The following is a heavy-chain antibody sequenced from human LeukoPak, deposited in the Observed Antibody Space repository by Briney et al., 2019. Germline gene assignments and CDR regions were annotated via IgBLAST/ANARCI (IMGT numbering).Heavy chain of an antibody. V-gene: IGHV3-7*04. CDR1: GFSFSIYW. CDR2: IKTDGSEK. J-gene: IGHJ4*02. CDR3: ARGGLGYLFLHQ. D-gene: IGHD2-21*01. Sequence: GGSLRLSCAVSGFSFSIYWMSWVRQAPGKGLECVANIKTDGSEKYYLDSVKGRFTISRDNAKNSLYLQMNSLRVEDTATYYCARGGLGYLFLHQWGQGTLVTVSS.